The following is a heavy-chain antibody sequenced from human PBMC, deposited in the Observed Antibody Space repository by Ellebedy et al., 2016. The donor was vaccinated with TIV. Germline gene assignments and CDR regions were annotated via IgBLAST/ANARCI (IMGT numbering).Heavy chain of an antibody. CDR3: TWGSRHFDY. J-gene: IGHJ4*02. Sequence: AASVQVSCKASGYTLTSYGISWVRQAPGQGLEWMGWISAYNGNTNYAQKLQGRVTMTTDTSTSTAYMELRSLRSDDTSVYYCTWGSRHFDYWGQGTLVTVSS. D-gene: IGHD3-16*01. CDR1: GYTLTSYG. CDR2: ISAYNGNT. V-gene: IGHV1-18*01.